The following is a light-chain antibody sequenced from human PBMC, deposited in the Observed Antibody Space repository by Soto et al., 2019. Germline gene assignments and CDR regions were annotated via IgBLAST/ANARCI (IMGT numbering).Light chain of an antibody. CDR3: QQYENWPYT. CDR2: GAS. CDR1: PGVSNT. Sequence: EIVMTQSPATVSLSPGERATLSCRASPGVSNTLAWYQQRPGQAPRLLIYGASIRAPGIPARFSGGGSGTEFTLTITSLQSEDRAVFYCQQYENWPYTFGQGTKLEIK. V-gene: IGKV3-15*01. J-gene: IGKJ2*01.